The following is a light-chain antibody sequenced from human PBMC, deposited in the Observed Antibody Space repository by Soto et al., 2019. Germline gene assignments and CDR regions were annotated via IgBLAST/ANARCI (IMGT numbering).Light chain of an antibody. J-gene: IGLJ2*01. Sequence: QSALTQPASVSGSHGQSITISCTGTSSDVGGYNYVSWYQQHPGKAPKLMIYDVSNRPSGVSNRFSGSKSGNTASLTISGLQAEGEAYYCCGSYTSSSTVVFGGGTKLTVL. CDR3: GSYTSSSTVV. CDR1: SSDVGGYNY. CDR2: DVS. V-gene: IGLV2-14*01.